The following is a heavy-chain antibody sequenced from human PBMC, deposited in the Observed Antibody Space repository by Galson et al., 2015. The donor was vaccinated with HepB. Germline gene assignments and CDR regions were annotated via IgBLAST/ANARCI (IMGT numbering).Heavy chain of an antibody. V-gene: IGHV3-11*01. CDR2: ISSNGGGTI. D-gene: IGHD3-16*01. CDR1: GFTFSNYY. Sequence: SLRLSCAASGFTFSNYYMSWIRQAPGKGLEWVSYISSNGGGTIYYADSVKGRFTVSRDNAKNSLYLQMNSLRAEDTAVYYCARELRMAYWGQGTLVTVSS. CDR3: ARELRMAY. J-gene: IGHJ4*02.